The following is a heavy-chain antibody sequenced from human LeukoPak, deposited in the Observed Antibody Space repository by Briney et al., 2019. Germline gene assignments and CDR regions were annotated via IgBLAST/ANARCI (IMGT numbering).Heavy chain of an antibody. CDR2: IFYSGST. CDR1: SGSISTSNYY. V-gene: IGHV4-39*01. CDR3: ARQQPIQSTDSDAFDI. Sequence: AETLSLTCTVSSGSISTSNYYWGWVRQPPGKALEWIGNIFYSGSTYYSPSLKSRVTISVDTSKNQFSLKLSSVTAADTAVYYCARQQPIQSTDSDAFDIWGQGTMVTVSS. J-gene: IGHJ3*02.